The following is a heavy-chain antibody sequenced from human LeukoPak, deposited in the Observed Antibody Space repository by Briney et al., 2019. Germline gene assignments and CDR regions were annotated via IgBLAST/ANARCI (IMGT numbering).Heavy chain of an antibody. CDR3: ARDVATIPPGWFDP. D-gene: IGHD5-24*01. Sequence: SVKVSCKASGGTFISYAISWVRQAPGQGLEWMGGIIPIFGTANYAQKFQGRVTITADESTSTAYMELSSLRSEDTAVYYCARDVATIPPGWFDPWGQGTLVTVSS. V-gene: IGHV1-69*13. CDR1: GGTFISYA. CDR2: IIPIFGTA. J-gene: IGHJ5*02.